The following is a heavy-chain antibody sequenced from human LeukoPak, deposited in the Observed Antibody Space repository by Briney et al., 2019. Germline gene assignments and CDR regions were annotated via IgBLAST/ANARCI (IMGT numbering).Heavy chain of an antibody. V-gene: IGHV3-11*01. CDR3: AKGSPYCSGGSCDFDY. CDR1: GFTFSDYY. J-gene: IGHJ4*02. CDR2: ISSSGSTI. Sequence: GGSLRLSCAASGFTFSDYYMSWIRQAPGKGLEWVSYISSSGSTIYYADSVKGRFTISRDNAKNTLYLQMNSLRAEDTAVYYCAKGSPYCSGGSCDFDYWGQGTLVTVSS. D-gene: IGHD2-15*01.